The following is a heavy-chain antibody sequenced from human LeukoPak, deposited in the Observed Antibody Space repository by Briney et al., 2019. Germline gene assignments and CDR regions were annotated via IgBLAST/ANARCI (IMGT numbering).Heavy chain of an antibody. CDR2: IYTSGST. CDR1: GGSISSYY. D-gene: IGHD4-17*01. J-gene: IGHJ6*03. CDR3: ARHHPTVTPYYMDV. V-gene: IGHV4-4*07. Sequence: PSETLSLTCTVSGGSISSYYWSWIRQPAGKGLEWIGRIYTSGSTNYNPSLKSRVTISVDTSKNQFSLKLSSVTAADTAVYYCARHHPTVTPYYMDVWGKGTTVTISS.